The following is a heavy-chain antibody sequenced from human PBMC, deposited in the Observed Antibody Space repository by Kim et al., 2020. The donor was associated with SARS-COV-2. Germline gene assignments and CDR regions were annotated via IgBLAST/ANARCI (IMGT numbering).Heavy chain of an antibody. Sequence: SETLSLICAVYGGSFSGYYWSWIRQPPGKGLEWIGEINHSGSTNYNPSLKSRVTISVDTSKNQFSLKLSSVTAADTAGYYCARGNGIGADSSGWYYFDY. CDR2: INHSGST. D-gene: IGHD6-19*01. J-gene: IGHJ4*01. V-gene: IGHV4-34*01. CDR3: ARGNGIGADSSGWYYFDY. CDR1: GGSFSGYY.